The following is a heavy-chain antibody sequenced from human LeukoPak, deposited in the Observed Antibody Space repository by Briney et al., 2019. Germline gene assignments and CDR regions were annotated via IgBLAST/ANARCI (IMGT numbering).Heavy chain of an antibody. CDR2: INWNGGST. CDR1: GFTFDDYG. D-gene: IGHD3-3*01. V-gene: IGHV3-20*04. J-gene: IGHJ6*03. CDR3: ARTRIRITIFGVVIMHHEGYYYYMDV. Sequence: PGGSLRLSCAASGFTFDDYGMSWARQAPGKGLEWVSGINWNGGSTGYADSVKGRFTISRDNAKNSLYLQMNSLRAEDTALYYCARTRIRITIFGVVIMHHEGYYYYMDVWGKGTTVTVSS.